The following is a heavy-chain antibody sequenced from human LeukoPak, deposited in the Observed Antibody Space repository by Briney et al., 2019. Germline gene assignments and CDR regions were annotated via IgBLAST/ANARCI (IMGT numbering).Heavy chain of an antibody. CDR3: ARGVGNILTGYSLDY. CDR2: INHSGST. J-gene: IGHJ4*02. Sequence: SETLSLTCAVYGGSFSGYYWSWIRQPPGKGLEWIGEINHSGSTNYNPSLKSRVTISVDTSKNQFSLKLSTVTAADTAVYYCARGVGNILTGYSLDYWGQGTLVTVSS. V-gene: IGHV4-34*01. CDR1: GGSFSGYY. D-gene: IGHD3-9*01.